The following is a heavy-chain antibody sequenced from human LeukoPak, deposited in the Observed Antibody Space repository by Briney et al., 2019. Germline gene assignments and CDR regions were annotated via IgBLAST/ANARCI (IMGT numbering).Heavy chain of an antibody. V-gene: IGHV3-11*01. D-gene: IGHD4-17*01. Sequence: GGSLRLSCAASGFTFSDYYMSWIRQAPGKGLEWVSYISSSGSTIYYADSVKGRFTISRDHSKNTLYLQMNSLRAEDTAVYYCAKDLVSYGDSLDAFDIWGQGTMVTVSS. CDR2: ISSSGSTI. J-gene: IGHJ3*02. CDR3: AKDLVSYGDSLDAFDI. CDR1: GFTFSDYY.